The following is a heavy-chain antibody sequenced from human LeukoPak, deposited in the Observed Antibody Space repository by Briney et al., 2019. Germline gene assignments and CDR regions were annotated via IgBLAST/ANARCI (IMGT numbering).Heavy chain of an antibody. J-gene: IGHJ4*02. V-gene: IGHV4-4*02. CDR3: SRENGAFSPFGY. CDR2: ISLTGLT. Sequence: SETLSLTCGLSGGSISNTNWWSWVRHPPGQGPKGIGKISLTGLTHYNPSLESRVTVSLDKSKNQLSLNLTSVTAADTAVYYCSRENGAFSPFGYWGQGTLVTVLS. CDR1: GGSISNTNW. D-gene: IGHD2-8*01.